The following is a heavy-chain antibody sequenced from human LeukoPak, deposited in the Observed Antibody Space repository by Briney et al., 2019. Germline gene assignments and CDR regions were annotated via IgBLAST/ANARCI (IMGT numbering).Heavy chain of an antibody. J-gene: IGHJ3*02. D-gene: IGHD3-10*01. CDR1: GFTFSDYY. V-gene: IGHV3-11*01. Sequence: GGSLRLSCAASGFTFSDYYMSWIRQAPGKGLEWVSYISSSDNTIYYADSVKGRFTISRDNAKNSLYLQMNSLRAEDTAVYYCAKSNGYGLVDIWGQGTMVTVSS. CDR3: AKSNGYGLVDI. CDR2: ISSSDNTI.